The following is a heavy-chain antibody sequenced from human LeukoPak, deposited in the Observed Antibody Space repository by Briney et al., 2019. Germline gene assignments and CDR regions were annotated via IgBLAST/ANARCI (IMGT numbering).Heavy chain of an antibody. CDR1: GFTFSSYG. CDR2: ISYDGSNE. Sequence: PGGSLRLSCVASGFTFSSYGMHWVRQAPGKGLEWAAFISYDGSNENIADSVKGRFIISRDNSKNTLYLQMNSLRAEDTAVYYCAKGPAPRLGEFSYHALVDYWGQGTLVTVSS. D-gene: IGHD3-16*02. V-gene: IGHV3-30*18. CDR3: AKGPAPRLGEFSYHALVDY. J-gene: IGHJ4*02.